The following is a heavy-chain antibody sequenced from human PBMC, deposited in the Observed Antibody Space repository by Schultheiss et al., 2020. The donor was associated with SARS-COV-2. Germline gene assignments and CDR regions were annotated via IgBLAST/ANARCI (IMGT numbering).Heavy chain of an antibody. CDR3: ARGNSVWFGELLNY. J-gene: IGHJ4*02. Sequence: ASVKVSCKASGYTFTSYDINWVRQATGQGLEWMGWMNPNSGNTGYAQKFQGRVTMTRNTSISTAYMELSSLRSEDTAVYYCARGNSVWFGELLNYWGQGTLVTVSS. CDR2: MNPNSGNT. CDR1: GYTFTSYD. V-gene: IGHV1-8*01. D-gene: IGHD3-10*01.